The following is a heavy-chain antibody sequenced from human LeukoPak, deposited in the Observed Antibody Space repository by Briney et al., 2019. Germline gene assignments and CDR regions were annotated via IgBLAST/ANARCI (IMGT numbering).Heavy chain of an antibody. V-gene: IGHV3-11*05. D-gene: IGHD3-10*01. CDR1: GFTFSNAW. CDR3: ARDYGHWFDP. CDR2: ISSSSSYT. J-gene: IGHJ5*02. Sequence: GGSLRLSCAASGFTFSNAWMSWIRQAPGEGLEWVSYISSSSSYTNYADSVKGRFTISRDNAKNSLYLQMNSLRAEDTAVYYCARDYGHWFDPWGQGTLVTVSS.